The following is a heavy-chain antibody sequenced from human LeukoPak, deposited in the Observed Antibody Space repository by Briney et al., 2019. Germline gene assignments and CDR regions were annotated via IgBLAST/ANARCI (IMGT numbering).Heavy chain of an antibody. CDR2: ITDSGERT. CDR3: AKQNVPTTGSNYYMDV. J-gene: IGHJ6*03. CDR1: GFTFRSYD. V-gene: IGHV3-23*01. Sequence: PGGSLRLSCAASGFTFRSYDMSWVRQAPGKWLEWVSTITDSGERTNYADSVKGRFTISRDKSKNTLYLQMNSLRAEDTAVYYCAKQNVPTTGSNYYMDVWGTGTTVTVSS. D-gene: IGHD1-1*01.